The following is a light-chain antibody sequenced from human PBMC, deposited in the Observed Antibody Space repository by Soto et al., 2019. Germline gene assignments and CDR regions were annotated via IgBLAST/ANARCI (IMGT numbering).Light chain of an antibody. CDR2: DIT. J-gene: IGLJ2*01. V-gene: IGLV2-11*01. Sequence: QSVLPQPRSVSGSPGQSVAISCTGTSSDVGSSNFVSWYQQHPGKAPKLMIYDITERPSGVPDRFSGSKSGNTASLTISGLQTEDEADYYCCSYAGTYTPVVFGGGTKLTVL. CDR3: CSYAGTYTPVV. CDR1: SSDVGSSNF.